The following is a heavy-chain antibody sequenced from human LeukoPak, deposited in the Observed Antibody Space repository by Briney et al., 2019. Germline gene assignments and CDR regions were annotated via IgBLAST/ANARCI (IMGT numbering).Heavy chain of an antibody. CDR2: FDPEDGET. D-gene: IGHD2-15*01. CDR3: AADSRWWPSFPSLAG. J-gene: IGHJ4*02. Sequence: ASVKVSCKVSGYTLTELSMYWVRQAPGKGLEWMGRFDPEDGETIYAQKFQGRVTMTEDTSTDTAYMELSSLRSEDTALYYCAADSRWWPSFPSLAGWGQGTLVTVSS. CDR1: GYTLTELS. V-gene: IGHV1-24*01.